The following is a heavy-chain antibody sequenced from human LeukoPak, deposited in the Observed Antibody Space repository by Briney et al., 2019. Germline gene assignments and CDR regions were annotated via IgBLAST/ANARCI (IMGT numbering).Heavy chain of an antibody. CDR2: IWYDGSNK. J-gene: IGHJ5*02. V-gene: IGHV3-33*06. Sequence: GGSLRLSCAASGFTFSSYGMHWVRQAPGKGLEWVAVIWYDGSNKYYADSVKGRFTISRDNSKNTLYLQMNSLRAEDTAVYYCSKDIPRGKVVTWFDAGGQGTLVTVSS. CDR3: SKDIPRGKVVTWFDA. CDR1: GFTFSSYG. D-gene: IGHD3-10*01.